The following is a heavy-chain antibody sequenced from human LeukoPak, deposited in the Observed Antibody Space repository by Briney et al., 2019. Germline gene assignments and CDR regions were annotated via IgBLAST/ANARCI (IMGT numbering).Heavy chain of an antibody. V-gene: IGHV4-34*01. CDR3: ASSGDYRFDY. J-gene: IGHJ4*02. Sequence: SETLSLTCAVYGGSFSGYYWSWIRQPPGKGLEWIGEINHSGSTNYNPSLKSRVTISVDTSKNQFSLKLSSVTAADTVVYYCASSGDYRFDYWGQGTLVTVSS. CDR1: GGSFSGYY. CDR2: INHSGST. D-gene: IGHD4-17*01.